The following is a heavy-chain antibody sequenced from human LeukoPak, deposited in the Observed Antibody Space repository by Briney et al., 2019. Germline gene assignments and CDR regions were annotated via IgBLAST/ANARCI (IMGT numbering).Heavy chain of an antibody. D-gene: IGHD6-19*01. CDR2: INHSGST. CDR3: ARGRYSSGWYADYFDY. J-gene: IGHJ4*02. CDR1: GESLNSYY. V-gene: IGHV4-34*01. Sequence: SETLSLTCAVYGESLNSYYWSWIRQPPGKGLEWIGEINHSGSTNYNPSLKSRVTISVDTSKNQFSLKLSSVTAADTAVYYCARGRYSSGWYADYFDYWGQGTLVTVSS.